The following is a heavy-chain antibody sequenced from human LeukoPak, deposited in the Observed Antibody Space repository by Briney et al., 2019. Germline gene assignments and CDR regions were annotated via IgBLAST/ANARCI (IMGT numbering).Heavy chain of an antibody. J-gene: IGHJ4*02. Sequence: GASVKVSCKASGYTFTSYDINWVRQATGQGLEWMGWMNPNSGNTGYAQKFQGRVTVTRNTSISTAYMELSSLRSEDTAVYYCARQNYYDSSGYYYRTPADYWGQGTLVTVSS. D-gene: IGHD3-22*01. CDR2: MNPNSGNT. CDR3: ARQNYYDSSGYYYRTPADY. CDR1: GYTFTSYD. V-gene: IGHV1-8*01.